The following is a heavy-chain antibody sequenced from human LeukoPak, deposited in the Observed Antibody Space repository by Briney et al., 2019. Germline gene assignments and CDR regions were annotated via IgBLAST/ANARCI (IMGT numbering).Heavy chain of an antibody. V-gene: IGHV3-74*01. J-gene: IGHJ4*02. CDR1: GFTFSSYG. Sequence: GGSLRLSCAASGFTFSSYGMHWVRQAPGKGLEWVSHINSDGSSTNYADSVKGRFTISRDNAKNTLYLQMNSLRVEDTAVYYCVVVAGLGGGQGTLVTVSS. CDR3: VVVAGLG. D-gene: IGHD6-19*01. CDR2: INSDGSST.